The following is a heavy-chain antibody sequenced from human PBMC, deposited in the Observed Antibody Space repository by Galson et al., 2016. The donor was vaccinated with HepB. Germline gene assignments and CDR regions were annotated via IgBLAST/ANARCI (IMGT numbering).Heavy chain of an antibody. D-gene: IGHD3-10*01. CDR2: IYPGDSDT. V-gene: IGHV5-51*01. J-gene: IGHJ4*02. CDR3: ASKGGVDSYGSGSPFDY. Sequence: QSGAEVKKPGESLKISCKGFGYRFTSYWIAWVRQMPGKGLEWMGIIYPGDSDTRYSPSFQGQVTIPADKSISTAYLQWNSLKASDTAMYYCASKGGVDSYGSGSPFDYWGQGTLVTVSS. CDR1: GYRFTSYW.